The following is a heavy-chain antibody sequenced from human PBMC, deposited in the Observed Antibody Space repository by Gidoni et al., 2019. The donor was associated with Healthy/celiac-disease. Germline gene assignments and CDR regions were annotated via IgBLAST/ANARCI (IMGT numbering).Heavy chain of an antibody. J-gene: IGHJ4*02. CDR1: GFTFSSYG. CDR2: IWYDGSNK. Sequence: QVQLVESGGGVVQPGRSLRLPCAASGFTFSSYGMHWVRQAPGKGLEWVAVIWYDGSNKYYADSVKGRFTISRDNSKNTLYLQMNSLRAEDTAVYYCARDPTATTVTRFDYWGQGTLVTVSS. CDR3: ARDPTATTVTRFDY. D-gene: IGHD4-17*01. V-gene: IGHV3-33*01.